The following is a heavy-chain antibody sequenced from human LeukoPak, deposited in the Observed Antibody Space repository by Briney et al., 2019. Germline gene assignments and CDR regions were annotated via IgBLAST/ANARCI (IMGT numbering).Heavy chain of an antibody. D-gene: IGHD3-10*01. CDR1: GFTFSSCG. CDR3: ATMVRGAPLGSQH. V-gene: IGHV3-33*01. Sequence: GGSLRLSCAASGFTFSSCGMRWVRQAPGKGLEWVAVIWYDGSNKYYADSVKGRFTISRDNSKNTLYLQMNSLRAEDTAVYYCATMVRGAPLGSQHWGQGTLVTVSS. J-gene: IGHJ1*01. CDR2: IWYDGSNK.